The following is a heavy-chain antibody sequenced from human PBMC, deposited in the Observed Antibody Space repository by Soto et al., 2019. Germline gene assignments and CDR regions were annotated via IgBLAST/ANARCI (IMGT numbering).Heavy chain of an antibody. CDR2: TRNKANSYTT. CDR3: ARELLWFGDYRATFDP. J-gene: IGHJ5*02. D-gene: IGHD3-10*01. V-gene: IGHV3-72*01. Sequence: GGSLRLSCAASGFTFSDHYMDWVRQAPGKGLEWVGRTRNKANSYTTEYAASVKGRFTISRDDSKNSLYLQMNSLKTKDTAVYYCARELLWFGDYRATFDPWGQGTLVTVSS. CDR1: GFTFSDHY.